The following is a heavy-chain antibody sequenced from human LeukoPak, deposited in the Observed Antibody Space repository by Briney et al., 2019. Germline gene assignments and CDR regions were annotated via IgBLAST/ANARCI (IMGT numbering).Heavy chain of an antibody. V-gene: IGHV4-30-4*01. Sequence: SETLSLTCTVSGGSISSGDYYWSWIRQPPGKGLEWIGYIYYSGSTHYNPSLKSRVTISVDTSKNQFSLKLSSVTAADTAVYYCARVWFGELAFDYWGQGTLVTVSS. D-gene: IGHD3-10*01. J-gene: IGHJ4*02. CDR3: ARVWFGELAFDY. CDR1: GGSISSGDYY. CDR2: IYYSGST.